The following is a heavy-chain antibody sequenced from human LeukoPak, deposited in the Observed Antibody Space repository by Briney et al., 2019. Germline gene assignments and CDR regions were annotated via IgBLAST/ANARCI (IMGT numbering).Heavy chain of an antibody. CDR3: ARVMSGYYVVLDM. J-gene: IGHJ3*02. CDR1: GFTFSSYW. Sequence: GGSLRLSCAASGFTFSSYWMHWVRQAPGKGLVWVSRINTDGSSTSYADSVKGRFTISRDNAKNTLYLQMNNLRAEDTAVYYCARVMSGYYVVLDMWGQGTMVTVSS. V-gene: IGHV3-74*01. CDR2: INTDGSST. D-gene: IGHD3-3*01.